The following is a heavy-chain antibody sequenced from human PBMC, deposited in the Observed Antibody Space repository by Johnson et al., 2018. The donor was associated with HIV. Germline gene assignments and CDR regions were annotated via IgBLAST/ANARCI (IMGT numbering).Heavy chain of an antibody. CDR2: INPDGSST. D-gene: IGHD3-16*01. Sequence: VQRGESGGGLVQPGGSLRLYCAASGFTFSGYWVYWVRQAPGKGLVWVSRINPDGSSTDYADSVKGRFTISRDNAKNTLYLQMNSLRAEDTAVYYCARDGAADNAFDIWGQGTMVTVSS. J-gene: IGHJ3*02. CDR3: ARDGAADNAFDI. V-gene: IGHV3-74*01. CDR1: GFTFSGYW.